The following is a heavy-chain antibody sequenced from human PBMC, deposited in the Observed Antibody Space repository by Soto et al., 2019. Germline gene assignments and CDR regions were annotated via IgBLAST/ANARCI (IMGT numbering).Heavy chain of an antibody. CDR1: GGSISSYY. J-gene: IGHJ6*03. CDR3: ARLAGKRRYYYYYYYMDV. CDR2: IYYSGST. Sequence: SETLSLTCTVSGGSISSYYWSWIRQPPGKGLEWIGYIYYSGSTNYNPSLKSRVTISVDTSKNQFSLKLSSVTAADTAVYYCARLAGKRRYYYYYYYMDVWGKGTTVTVSS. V-gene: IGHV4-59*01.